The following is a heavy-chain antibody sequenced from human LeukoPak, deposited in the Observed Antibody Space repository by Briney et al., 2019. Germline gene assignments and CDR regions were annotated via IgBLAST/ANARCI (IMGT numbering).Heavy chain of an antibody. J-gene: IGHJ4*02. CDR1: GFTFSSYW. D-gene: IGHD6-19*01. Sequence: GGSLRLSCAASGFTFSSYWMSWVRQAPGKGLEWVANIKQDGSEKYYVDSVKGRFTISRDNAKNSLYLQMNSLRAEDTAVYYCAKTARGSGWSEFDYWGQGTLVTVSS. CDR2: IKQDGSEK. CDR3: AKTARGSGWSEFDY. V-gene: IGHV3-7*01.